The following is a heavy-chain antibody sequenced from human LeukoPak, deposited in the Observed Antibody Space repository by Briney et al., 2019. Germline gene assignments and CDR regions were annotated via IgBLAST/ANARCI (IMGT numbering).Heavy chain of an antibody. CDR3: ARRGYSYGFHLRGFDY. CDR2: ISSSSTYI. Sequence: GGSLRLSCTASGFSFSSYSMTWVRQAPGKGLEWVSFISSSSTYIFYADSVKGRFTISRDDAKSSLYLQMNRLRAEDTAVYYCARRGYSYGFHLRGFDYWGQGTLVTVSS. J-gene: IGHJ4*02. V-gene: IGHV3-21*01. CDR1: GFSFSSYS. D-gene: IGHD5-18*01.